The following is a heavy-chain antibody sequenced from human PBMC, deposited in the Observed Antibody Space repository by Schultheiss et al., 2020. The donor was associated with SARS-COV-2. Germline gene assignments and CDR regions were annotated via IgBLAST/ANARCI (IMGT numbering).Heavy chain of an antibody. CDR1: GGSISSSSYY. D-gene: IGHD1-26*01. J-gene: IGHJ6*02. V-gene: IGHV3-23*01. CDR3: ARDRGPTRGYYYYGMDV. Sequence: ETLSLTCTVSGGSISSSSYYWGWIRQPPGKGLEWVSAISGSGGSTYYADSVKGRFTISRDNSKNTLYLQMNSLRAEDTAVYYCARDRGPTRGYYYYGMDVWGQGTTVTVSS. CDR2: ISGSGGST.